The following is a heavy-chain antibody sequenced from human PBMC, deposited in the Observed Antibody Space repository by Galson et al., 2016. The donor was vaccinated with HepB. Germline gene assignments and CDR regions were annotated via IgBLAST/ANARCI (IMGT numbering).Heavy chain of an antibody. CDR2: ISRTSGIK. CDR3: AREPVRLDDLLTGPPTNPDY. J-gene: IGHJ4*02. V-gene: IGHV3-48*01. CDR1: RLTGSNYV. D-gene: IGHD3-9*01. Sequence: SLRLSCAASRLTGSNYVMHWVQQAPGKRLEWVSYISRTSGIKHYADAVRGRFTSSRDNVKNSLYLQMNSLRAEDTAVYYCAREPVRLDDLLTGPPTNPDYWGQGTKVIVSS.